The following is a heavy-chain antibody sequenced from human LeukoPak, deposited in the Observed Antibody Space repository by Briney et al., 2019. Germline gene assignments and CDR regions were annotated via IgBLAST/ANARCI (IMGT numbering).Heavy chain of an antibody. CDR1: GLTFSSYW. Sequence: GGSLRLSCAASGLTFSSYWMHWVRQAPGKGLVWVSRINSDASTTSYADSVKGRFTISRDNAKNTLHLQMNSLRAEDTAVYYCTRIAGSGSVDWGQGTLVTVSS. V-gene: IGHV3-74*01. J-gene: IGHJ4*02. CDR3: TRIAGSGSVD. CDR2: INSDASTT. D-gene: IGHD1-26*01.